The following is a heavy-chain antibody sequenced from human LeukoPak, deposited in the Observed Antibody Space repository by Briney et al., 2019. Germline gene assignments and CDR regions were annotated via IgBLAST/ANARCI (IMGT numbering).Heavy chain of an antibody. D-gene: IGHD2-21*01. J-gene: IGHJ3*02. V-gene: IGHV3-7*01. CDR2: IKQDGSEK. Sequence: GGSLRLSCTASGFTFSGYWMTWVRQAPGKGLEWVANIKQDGSEKYYVDSVKGRFTISRDNAQNSLYLQMNSLRAEDTAVYYCARDFSPYCGGDCYSDAFDIWGQGTMVTVSS. CDR1: GFTFSGYW. CDR3: ARDFSPYCGGDCYSDAFDI.